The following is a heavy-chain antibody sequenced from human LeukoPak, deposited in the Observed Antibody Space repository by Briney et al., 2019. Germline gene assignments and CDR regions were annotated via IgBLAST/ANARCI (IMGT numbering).Heavy chain of an antibody. CDR2: ISYNGGST. V-gene: IGHV3-9*01. CDR1: GFTFDDYG. D-gene: IGHD1-26*01. J-gene: IGHJ6*02. CDR3: AKHLRATNIYYFYGLDV. Sequence: PGGSLRLSCAASGFTFDDYGMHWVRQPPGKGLEWFSGISYNGGSTAYADSVKGRFTISRDNAKNSLYLQMSTLRPEDTALYYCAKHLRATNIYYFYGLDVWGQGTTVTVSS.